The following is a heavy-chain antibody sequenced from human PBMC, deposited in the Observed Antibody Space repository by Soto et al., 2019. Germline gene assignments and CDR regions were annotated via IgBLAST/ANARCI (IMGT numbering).Heavy chain of an antibody. CDR1: GFTFSSYA. V-gene: IGHV3-30-3*01. CDR2: ISYDGSNK. Sequence: QVQLVESGGGVVQPGRSLRLSCAASGFTFSSYAMHWVRQAPGKGLEWVAVISYDGSNKYYADSVKGRFTISRDNSKNTLYLQMNSLRAEDTAVYYCARDPADSSSEDYFHYWGQGTLVTVSS. CDR3: ARDPADSSSEDYFHY. J-gene: IGHJ4*02. D-gene: IGHD6-6*01.